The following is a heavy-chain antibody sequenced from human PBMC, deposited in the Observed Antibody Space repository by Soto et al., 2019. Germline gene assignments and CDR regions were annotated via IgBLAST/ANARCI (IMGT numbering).Heavy chain of an antibody. J-gene: IGHJ6*02. V-gene: IGHV1-46*01. Sequence: ASVKVSCKASGYTFTSYYMHWVRQAPGQGLEWMGIINPSGGSTSYAQKFQGRVTMTRDTSTSTVYMELSSLRSEDTAVYYCATDLGSLYYYYYGMDVWGQGTTVTVSS. CDR2: INPSGGST. CDR3: ATDLGSLYYYYYGMDV. D-gene: IGHD1-26*01. CDR1: GYTFTSYY.